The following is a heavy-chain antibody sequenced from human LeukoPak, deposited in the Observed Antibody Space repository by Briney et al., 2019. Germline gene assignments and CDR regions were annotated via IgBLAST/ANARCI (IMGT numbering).Heavy chain of an antibody. J-gene: IGHJ4*02. CDR3: AKERSGGWPFDY. V-gene: IGHV3-23*01. CDR2: ISRTGGQT. D-gene: IGHD6-19*01. Sequence: GGSLRLSCAASGFTFNNYAMSWVRQAPGRGLEWVSGISRTGGQTYYADSVKGRFTISRDNSKNTLYLQMHSLRDDDTAIYYCAKERSGGWPFDYWGQGTLGIVSS. CDR1: GFTFNNYA.